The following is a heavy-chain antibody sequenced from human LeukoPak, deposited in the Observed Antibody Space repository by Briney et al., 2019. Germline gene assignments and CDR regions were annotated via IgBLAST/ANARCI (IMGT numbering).Heavy chain of an antibody. CDR1: GFTVSSYG. V-gene: IGHV3-30*18. D-gene: IGHD3-22*01. J-gene: IGHJ4*02. CDR3: AKDQGYYDSSGYHPFDY. CDR2: ISYDGSNK. Sequence: PGGSLRLSCAASGFTVSSYGMHWVRQAPGKGLEWVAVISYDGSNKYYADSVKGRFTISRDNSKNTLYLQMNSLRAEDTAVYYCAKDQGYYDSSGYHPFDYWGQGTLVTVSS.